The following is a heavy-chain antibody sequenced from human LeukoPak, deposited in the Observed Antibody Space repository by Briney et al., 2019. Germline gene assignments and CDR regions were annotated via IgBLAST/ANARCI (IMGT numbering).Heavy chain of an antibody. Sequence: GGSLRLSCAASGFXFSSYAISWVRQAPGKGLEWVSAISGSGGSTYYADSVKGRFTISRDNSKNTLYLQMNSLRAEDTAVYYCAKDADILTGFDYWGQGTLVTVSS. V-gene: IGHV3-23*01. CDR1: GFXFSSYA. J-gene: IGHJ4*02. CDR3: AKDADILTGFDY. D-gene: IGHD3-9*01. CDR2: ISGSGGST.